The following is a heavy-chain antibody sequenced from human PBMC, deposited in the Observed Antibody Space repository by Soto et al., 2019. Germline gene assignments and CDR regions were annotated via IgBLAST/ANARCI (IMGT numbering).Heavy chain of an antibody. CDR2: ISYDGSNK. CDR1: GFTFSSYG. Sequence: PGGSLRLSCAASGFTFSSYGMHWVRQAPGKGLEWVAVISYDGSNKYYADSVKGRFTISRDNSKNTLYLQMNSLRAEGTAVYYCATAYYYDSSGYYADYYYYGMDVWGQGTTVTVSS. D-gene: IGHD3-22*01. CDR3: ATAYYYDSSGYYADYYYYGMDV. J-gene: IGHJ6*02. V-gene: IGHV3-30*03.